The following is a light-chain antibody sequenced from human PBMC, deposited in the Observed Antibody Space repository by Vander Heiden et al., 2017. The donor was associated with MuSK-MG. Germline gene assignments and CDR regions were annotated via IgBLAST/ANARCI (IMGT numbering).Light chain of an antibody. J-gene: IGKJ4*01. CDR1: QSLLHSTGYNY. V-gene: IGKV2-28*01. Sequence: ESVMTQSASSVRVSPGEPASISCRSSQSLLHSTGYNYFDWYLQKPGQSPQLLIYLGSMRASGVPDRFSGSGSGTDFTLKISIVDAEDVGVYYCMQSLQTPLTFGGGTKVEIK. CDR2: LGS. CDR3: MQSLQTPLT.